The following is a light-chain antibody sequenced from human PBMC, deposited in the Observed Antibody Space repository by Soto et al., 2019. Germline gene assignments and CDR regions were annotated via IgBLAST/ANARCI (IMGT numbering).Light chain of an antibody. CDR1: QSISNN. V-gene: IGKV1-39*01. CDR3: QQSYSTPIT. Sequence: IQVTQSPSSLSASVGDRVTITCRASQSISNNLNWYQQRPGKAPKLLIYAASSLQSGVPSRFSGSGSGTDFTLTISSLQPEDFATYYCQQSYSTPITFCQGTRLEIK. J-gene: IGKJ5*01. CDR2: AAS.